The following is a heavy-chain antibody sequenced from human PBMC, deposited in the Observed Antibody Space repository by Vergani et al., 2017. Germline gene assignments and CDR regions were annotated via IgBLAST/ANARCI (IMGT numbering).Heavy chain of an antibody. Sequence: VQLVESGGGVVQPGRSLRLSCAASGFTFSSYAMHWVRQAPGKGLEWVSAISGSGGSTYYADSVKGRFTISRDNSKNTLYLQMNSLRAEDTAVYYCAKAVAARHSYFDYWGQGTLVTVSS. V-gene: IGHV3-23*04. CDR2: ISGSGGST. CDR1: GFTFSSYA. D-gene: IGHD6-6*01. J-gene: IGHJ4*02. CDR3: AKAVAARHSYFDY.